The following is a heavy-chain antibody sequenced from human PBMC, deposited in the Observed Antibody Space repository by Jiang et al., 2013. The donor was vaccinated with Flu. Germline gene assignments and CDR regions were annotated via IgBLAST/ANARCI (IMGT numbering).Heavy chain of an antibody. J-gene: IGHJ4*02. CDR1: GGSISSSSYY. V-gene: IGHV4-39*01. CDR2: IYYSGST. D-gene: IGHD3-10*01. CDR3: HSGNSGDFDY. Sequence: YGSGLVKPSETLSLTCTVSGGSISSSSYYWGWIRQPPGKGLEWIGSIYYSGSTYYNPSLKSRVTISVDTSKNQFSLKLSSVTAADTAVYYCHSGNSGDFDYWGQGTLVTVSS.